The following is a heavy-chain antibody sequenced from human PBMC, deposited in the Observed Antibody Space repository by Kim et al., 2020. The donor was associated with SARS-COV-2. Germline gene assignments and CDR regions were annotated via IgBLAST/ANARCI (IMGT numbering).Heavy chain of an antibody. V-gene: IGHV4-34*01. D-gene: IGHD3-10*01. CDR1: GGSFSRYY. CDR2: INHSGST. Sequence: SETLSLTCAVYGGSFSRYYWSWIRQPPGKGLEWIGEINHSGSTNYNPSLKSRVTISVDTSKNQFSLKLSSVTAADTAVYYCARLPRYGSGSYYRGNYYG. J-gene: IGHJ6*01. CDR3: ARLPRYGSGSYYRGNYYG.